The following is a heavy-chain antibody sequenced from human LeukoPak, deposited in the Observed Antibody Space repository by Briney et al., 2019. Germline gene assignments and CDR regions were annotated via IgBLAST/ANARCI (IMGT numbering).Heavy chain of an antibody. V-gene: IGHV1-8*01. Sequence: ASVKVSCKASGYTFTSYDINWVRQATGQGLEWMGWMNPNSGNTGYAQRFQGRFTISRDNSKNTLYLQMNSLRAEDTAVYYCARDGPIFPTPIYGMDVWGQGTTVTVSS. J-gene: IGHJ6*02. CDR3: ARDGPIFPTPIYGMDV. CDR2: MNPNSGNT. D-gene: IGHD3-3*01. CDR1: GYTFTSYD.